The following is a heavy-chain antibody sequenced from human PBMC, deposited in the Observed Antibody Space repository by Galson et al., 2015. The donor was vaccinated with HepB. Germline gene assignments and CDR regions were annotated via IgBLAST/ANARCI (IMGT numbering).Heavy chain of an antibody. Sequence: SLRLSCAASGFTFSNYWMTWVRQAPGKGLEWVANIKQAGGEKYYVESVKGRFNVSRDNAKNSLSLQMSSLRVEDTAIYYCARAGRYTYEYDYWGQGTLVSVSS. V-gene: IGHV3-7*03. CDR2: IKQAGGEK. CDR1: GFTFSNYW. J-gene: IGHJ4*02. D-gene: IGHD5-18*01. CDR3: ARAGRYTYEYDY.